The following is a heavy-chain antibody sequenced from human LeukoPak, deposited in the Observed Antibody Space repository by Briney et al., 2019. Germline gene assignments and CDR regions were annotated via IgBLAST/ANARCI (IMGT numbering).Heavy chain of an antibody. CDR2: IYYSGST. CDR3: AGLGYYDILTGYYTQYGMDV. CDR1: GGSISSYY. Sequence: SETLSPTCTVSGGSISSYYWSWIRQPPGKGLEWIGYIYYSGSTNYNPSLKSRVTISVDTSKNQFSLKLSSVTAADTAVYYCAGLGYYDILTGYYTQYGMDVWGQGTTVTVSS. V-gene: IGHV4-59*08. J-gene: IGHJ6*02. D-gene: IGHD3-9*01.